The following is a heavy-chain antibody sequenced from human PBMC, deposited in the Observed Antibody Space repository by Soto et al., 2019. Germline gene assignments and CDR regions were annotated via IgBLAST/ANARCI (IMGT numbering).Heavy chain of an antibody. J-gene: IGHJ6*02. D-gene: IGHD6-6*01. CDR3: ARVVVSIAARLYYYYYYGMDV. CDR2: IKQDGSEK. V-gene: IGHV3-7*01. CDR1: GFTFSSYW. Sequence: GGSLRLSCAASGFTFSSYWMSWVRQAPGKGLEWVANIKQDGSEKYYVDSVKGRFTISRDNAKNSLYLQMNSLRAEDTALYYCARVVVSIAARLYYYYYYGMDVWGQGTTVTVSS.